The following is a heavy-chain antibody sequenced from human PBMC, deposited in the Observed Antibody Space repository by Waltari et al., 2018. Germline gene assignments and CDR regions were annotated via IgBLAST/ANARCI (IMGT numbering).Heavy chain of an antibody. CDR3: ARGRDVFANVDYNWFDP. V-gene: IGHV1-8*02. D-gene: IGHD2-21*01. Sequence: QVQLVQSGAEVLKPGASVKVSCQASGYTFINYEINWVRQAAGQGLEWMGWVNPNTGATAYAQKFQGRITMTWDTSISTAYMELTNLRSDDTAVLYCARGRDVFANVDYNWFDPWGQGTLVTVSS. J-gene: IGHJ5*02. CDR2: VNPNTGAT. CDR1: GYTFINYE.